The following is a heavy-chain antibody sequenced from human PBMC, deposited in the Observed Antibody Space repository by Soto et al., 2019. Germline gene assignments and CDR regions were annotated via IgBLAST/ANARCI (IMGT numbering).Heavy chain of an antibody. Sequence: SETLSLTCTVSGGSISSGGYYWSWIRQHPGKGLEWIGYIYYSGSTYYNPSLKSRVTISVDTSKNQFSLKLSSVTAADTAVYYCARVPPYYYDSSASYYFDYWGQGTLVTVSS. CDR1: GGSISSGGYY. CDR3: ARVPPYYYDSSASYYFDY. J-gene: IGHJ4*02. CDR2: IYYSGST. D-gene: IGHD3-22*01. V-gene: IGHV4-31*03.